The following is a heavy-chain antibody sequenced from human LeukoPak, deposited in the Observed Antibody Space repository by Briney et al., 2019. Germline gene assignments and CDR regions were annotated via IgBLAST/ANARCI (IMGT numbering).Heavy chain of an antibody. CDR1: GFTLSSYE. Sequence: PGGSLRLSCIVSGFTLSSYEMSWTRQAPGKGLEWVASIEYSGGSAYYADSVKGRFTISRDNAKNSLYLQINSLRAKDTAIYYCARRGYYDSSGYDYWGQGTLVTVSS. V-gene: IGHV3-48*03. CDR2: IEYSGGSA. D-gene: IGHD3-22*01. J-gene: IGHJ4*02. CDR3: ARRGYYDSSGYDY.